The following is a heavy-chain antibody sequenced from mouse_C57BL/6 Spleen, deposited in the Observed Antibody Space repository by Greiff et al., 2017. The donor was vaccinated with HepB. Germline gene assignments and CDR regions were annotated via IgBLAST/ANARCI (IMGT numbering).Heavy chain of an antibody. J-gene: IGHJ2*01. Sequence: EVQGVESGEGLVKPGGSLKLSCAASGFTFSSYAMSWVRQTPEKRLEWVAYISSGGDYIYYADTVKGRFTISRDNARNTLYLQMSSLKSEDTAMYYCTRAVPKTITTVAYFDYWGQGTTLTVSS. V-gene: IGHV5-9-1*02. CDR2: ISSGGDYI. CDR1: GFTFSSYA. CDR3: TRAVPKTITTVAYFDY. D-gene: IGHD1-1*01.